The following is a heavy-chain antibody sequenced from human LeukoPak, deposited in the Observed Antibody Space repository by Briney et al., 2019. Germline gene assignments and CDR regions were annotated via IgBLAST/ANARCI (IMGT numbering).Heavy chain of an antibody. CDR1: GFTFSSYW. CDR3: ARVVAVAGTEPYDP. D-gene: IGHD6-19*01. Sequence: GGSLRLSCAASGFTFSSYWMHWVRQAPGKGLVWVSRINSDGSSTSYADSVKGRFTISRDNAKNTLYLQMNSLRAEDTAVYYYARVVAVAGTEPYDPWGQGTLVTVSS. CDR2: INSDGSST. V-gene: IGHV3-74*01. J-gene: IGHJ5*02.